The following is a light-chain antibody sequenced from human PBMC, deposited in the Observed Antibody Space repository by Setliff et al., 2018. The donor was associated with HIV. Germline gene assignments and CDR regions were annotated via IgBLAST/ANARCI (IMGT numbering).Light chain of an antibody. V-gene: IGLV1-40*01. Sequence: QSVLTQPPSVSGAPGQRVTISCTGSRSNIGAGFDVHWFQRLPGTAPKVVIYGDNYRSSGVPDRISGSKSGTSASLAITGLQAEDEADYYCQSYDSSLRGYVFGTGTKVTVL. CDR1: RSNIGAGFD. CDR3: QSYDSSLRGYV. J-gene: IGLJ1*01. CDR2: GDN.